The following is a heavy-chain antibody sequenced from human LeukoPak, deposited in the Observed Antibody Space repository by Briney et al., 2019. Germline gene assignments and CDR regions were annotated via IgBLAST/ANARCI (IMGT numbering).Heavy chain of an antibody. D-gene: IGHD3-10*01. CDR2: ISSSGSSI. V-gene: IGHV3-11*01. Sequence: GGSLRLSCAASGFTFSDYYMSWVRQAPGKGLECVSYISSSGSSIYYADSVKGRFTISRDNARNTLYLQMNSLRAEDTAVYYCARVMVRGLSPFGGFGHWGQGTLVTVSS. J-gene: IGHJ5*02. CDR1: GFTFSDYY. CDR3: ARVMVRGLSPFGGFGH.